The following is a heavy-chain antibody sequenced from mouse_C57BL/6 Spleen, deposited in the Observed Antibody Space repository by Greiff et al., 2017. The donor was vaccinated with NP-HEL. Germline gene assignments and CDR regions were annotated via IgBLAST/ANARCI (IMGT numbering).Heavy chain of an antibody. V-gene: IGHV3-6*01. CDR3: ARGLLAH. J-gene: IGHJ2*01. CDR2: ISYDGSN. Sequence: EVQLQESGPGLVKPSQSLSLTCSVTGYSITSGYYWNWIRQFPGNKLEWMGYISYDGSNNYNPSLKNRISITRDTSKNQFFLKLNSVTTEDTATYYCARGLLAHWGQGTTLTVSS. CDR1: GYSITSGYY.